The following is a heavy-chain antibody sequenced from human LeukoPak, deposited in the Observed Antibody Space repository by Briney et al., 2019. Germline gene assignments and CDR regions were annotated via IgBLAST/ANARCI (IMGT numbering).Heavy chain of an antibody. CDR3: ARDGPSYYDSSGYEYYFDY. D-gene: IGHD3-22*01. V-gene: IGHV1-69*04. Sequence: ASVKVSCKASGSTFSSYAISWVRQAPGQGLEWMGRIIPIFGIANYAQKFQGRVTITADKSTSTAYMELSSLRSEDTAVYYCARDGPSYYDSSGYEYYFDYWGQGTLVTVSS. J-gene: IGHJ4*02. CDR2: IIPIFGIA. CDR1: GSTFSSYA.